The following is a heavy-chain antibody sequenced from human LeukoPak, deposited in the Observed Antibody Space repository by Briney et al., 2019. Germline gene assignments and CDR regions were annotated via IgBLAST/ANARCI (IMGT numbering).Heavy chain of an antibody. CDR3: ARDGMITAYAFDI. D-gene: IGHD3-16*01. V-gene: IGHV3-23*01. Sequence: GGSLRLSCAASGFTFSSYAMSWVRQVPGKGLEWVSVISGSGDNTYYADSVKGRFTISRDNAKNSLYLQMNSLRAEDTAVYYCARDGMITAYAFDIWGQGTMVTVSS. CDR1: GFTFSSYA. J-gene: IGHJ3*02. CDR2: ISGSGDNT.